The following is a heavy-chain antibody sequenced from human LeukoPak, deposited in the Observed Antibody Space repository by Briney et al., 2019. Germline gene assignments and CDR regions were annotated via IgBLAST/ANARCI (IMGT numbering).Heavy chain of an antibody. Sequence: GRSLRLSCAASGFTFSSYAMHWVRQAPGEGLELVAVISYYGSNKYYADPVKGRFTISRDNSQNTLYLEMNSLRAEEKAVYYCGRDLFGHQLLSNWFDPWGQGPLVTVSS. CDR3: GRDLFGHQLLSNWFDP. J-gene: IGHJ5*02. V-gene: IGHV3-30*04. CDR1: GFTFSSYA. CDR2: ISYYGSNK. D-gene: IGHD2-2*01.